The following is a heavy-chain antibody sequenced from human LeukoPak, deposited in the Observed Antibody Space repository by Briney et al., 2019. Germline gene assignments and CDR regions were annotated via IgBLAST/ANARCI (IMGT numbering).Heavy chain of an antibody. D-gene: IGHD2-2*01. CDR3: ARRRDCSTTRCYVEYFQH. Sequence: ASVKVSCKASGYTFTSYYMHWVRQAPGQGLEWMGIINPSGGSTSYAQKFQGRVTMTRDTSISTAYMELSRLTSDDTAVFYCARRRDCSTTRCYVEYFQHWGQGTLVTVSS. V-gene: IGHV1-46*01. CDR2: INPSGGST. J-gene: IGHJ1*01. CDR1: GYTFTSYY.